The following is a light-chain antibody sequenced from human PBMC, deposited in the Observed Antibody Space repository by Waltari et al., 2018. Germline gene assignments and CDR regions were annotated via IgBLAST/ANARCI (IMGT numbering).Light chain of an antibody. CDR2: DVN. Sequence: QSALTQPASVSGSPGKSITISCTGTASDVAFYHYVSWYQQHPGKAPKVIIYDVNERPSGVSNRFSGSKSGNTAYLTISGLQAEDEADYYCNSYTGSSSWVFGGGTKLTV. V-gene: IGLV2-14*03. CDR3: NSYTGSSSWV. J-gene: IGLJ3*02. CDR1: ASDVAFYHY.